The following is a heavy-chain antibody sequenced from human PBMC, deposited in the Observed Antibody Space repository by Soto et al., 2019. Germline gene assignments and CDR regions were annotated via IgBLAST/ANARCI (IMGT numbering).Heavy chain of an antibody. CDR1: GYTFTSYA. Sequence: QVQLVQSGAEVKKPGASVKVSCKASGYTFTSYAMHWVRQAPGQRLEWMGWINAGNGNTKYSQKFQGRVTITRDTSASTAYMELSSLRSEDTAVYYCARETTNSVAAASYRFDPWGQGTLVTVSS. D-gene: IGHD6-13*01. CDR2: INAGNGNT. CDR3: ARETTNSVAAASYRFDP. J-gene: IGHJ5*02. V-gene: IGHV1-3*01.